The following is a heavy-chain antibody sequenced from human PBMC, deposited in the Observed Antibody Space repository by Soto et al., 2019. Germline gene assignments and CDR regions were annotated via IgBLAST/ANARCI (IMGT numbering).Heavy chain of an antibody. CDR2: ISGSGGST. CDR1: GFTFSSYA. V-gene: IGHV3-23*01. Sequence: GGSLRLSCAASGFTFSSYAMSWVRQAPGKGLEWVSAISGSGGSTYYADSVKGRFTISRDNSKNTLYLQMNSLRAEDTAVYYCAKMKYSSSSGSAAYFDYWGQGTLVTVSS. D-gene: IGHD6-6*01. J-gene: IGHJ4*02. CDR3: AKMKYSSSSGSAAYFDY.